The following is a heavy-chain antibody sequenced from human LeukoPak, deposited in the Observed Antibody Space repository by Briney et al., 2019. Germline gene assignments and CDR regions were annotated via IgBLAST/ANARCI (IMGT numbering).Heavy chain of an antibody. CDR3: AREGADGYNVGFDY. J-gene: IGHJ4*02. Sequence: GGSLRLSCAASGFTFSSYSMIWVRQAPGKGLEWVSSISSSSAYIYYADSVRGRFTISRDNAKNSLYLQMNSLRVEDTAVYYCAREGADGYNVGFDYWGQGTLVTVSS. D-gene: IGHD5-24*01. CDR1: GFTFSSYS. V-gene: IGHV3-21*01. CDR2: ISSSSAYI.